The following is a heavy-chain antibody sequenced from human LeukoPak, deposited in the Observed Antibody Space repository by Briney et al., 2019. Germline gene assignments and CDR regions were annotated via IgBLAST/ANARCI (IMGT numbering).Heavy chain of an antibody. V-gene: IGHV3-53*04. CDR1: GFTVSSNY. CDR3: ARVGMAGPYYYYYGMDV. CDR2: IYSGGST. D-gene: IGHD6-19*01. Sequence: GGSLRLSCAASGFTVSSNYMSWVRQAPGKWLEWVSVIYSGGSTYYAASVKGRFTISRHNSKNTLYLQMNSLRAEDTAVYYCARVGMAGPYYYYYGMDVWGQGTTVTVSS. J-gene: IGHJ6*02.